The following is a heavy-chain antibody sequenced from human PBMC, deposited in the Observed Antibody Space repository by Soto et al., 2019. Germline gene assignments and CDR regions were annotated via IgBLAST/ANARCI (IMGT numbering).Heavy chain of an antibody. Sequence: GKVLGGVAFISYDGSNKYYADFVKGRFTISRDNSKNTLYLQMNSLRAEDTAVYYCAKDLESLSWIQLQTGPAYWGKGTLVTVSS. CDR2: ISYDGSNK. CDR3: AKDLESLSWIQLQTGPAY. D-gene: IGHD5-18*01. J-gene: IGHJ4*02. V-gene: IGHV3-30*18.